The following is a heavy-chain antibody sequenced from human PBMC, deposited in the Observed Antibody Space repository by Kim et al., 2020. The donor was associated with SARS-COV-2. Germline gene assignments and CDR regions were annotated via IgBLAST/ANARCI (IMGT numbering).Heavy chain of an antibody. Sequence: VKGRFTISRDKSKNTLYLQMNSLRAEDTAVYYCAKDLSPGSGDRGYFDYWGQGTLVTVSS. D-gene: IGHD6-19*01. V-gene: IGHV3-23*01. J-gene: IGHJ4*02. CDR3: AKDLSPGSGDRGYFDY.